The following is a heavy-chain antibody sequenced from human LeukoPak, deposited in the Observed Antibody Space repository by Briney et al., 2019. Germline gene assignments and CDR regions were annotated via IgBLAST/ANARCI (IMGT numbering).Heavy chain of an antibody. J-gene: IGHJ6*04. Sequence: ASVKVSFKASGGTFNNYAISWGRQAPGEGRERMGGIITIFGTANYTQKFQGRVTITADESTSTAYMELSSLRSEDTAVYYCARGEIVAVAGTTGGYYYYGMDVWGKGTTVTVSS. CDR1: GGTFNNYA. CDR2: IITIFGTA. V-gene: IGHV1-69*01. CDR3: ARGEIVAVAGTTGGYYYYGMDV. D-gene: IGHD6-19*01.